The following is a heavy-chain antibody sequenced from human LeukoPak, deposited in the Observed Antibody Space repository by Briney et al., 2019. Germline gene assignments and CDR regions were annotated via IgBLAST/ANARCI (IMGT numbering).Heavy chain of an antibody. J-gene: IGHJ5*02. CDR2: MNPNSGNT. V-gene: IGHV1-8*01. D-gene: IGHD5-18*01. Sequence: ASVKVSCKASGYTFTSYDINWVRQATGQGLEWMGWMNPNSGNTGYAQKFQGRVTMTRNTSISTAYMELSSLRSEDTAVYYCARQSRGQLWRSPVHPWGQGTLVTVSS. CDR1: GYTFTSYD. CDR3: ARQSRGQLWRSPVHP.